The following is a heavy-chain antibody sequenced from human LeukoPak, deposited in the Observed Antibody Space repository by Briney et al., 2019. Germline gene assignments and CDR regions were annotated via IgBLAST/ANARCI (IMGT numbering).Heavy chain of an antibody. CDR1: GFTFSSYG. CDR2: ISGSGGST. J-gene: IGHJ4*02. Sequence: GGSLRLSCAASGFTFSSYGMSWVRQAPGKGLEWVSAISGSGGSTYYADSVKGRFTISRDNSKNTLYLQMNSLRAEDTAVYYCAKGHRTLVVAATPLDYWGQGTLVTVSS. CDR3: AKGHRTLVVAATPLDY. V-gene: IGHV3-23*01. D-gene: IGHD2-15*01.